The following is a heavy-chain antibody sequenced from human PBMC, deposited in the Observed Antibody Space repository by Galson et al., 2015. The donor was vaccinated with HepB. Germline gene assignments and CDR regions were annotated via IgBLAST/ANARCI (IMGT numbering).Heavy chain of an antibody. V-gene: IGHV1-69*13. J-gene: IGHJ5*02. CDR3: ARGAGYYYDSSGYYYLYNWFDP. D-gene: IGHD3-22*01. Sequence: SVKVSCKASGGTFSSYAISWVRQAPGQGLEWMGGIIPIFGTANYAQKFQGRVTITADESTSTAYMELSSLRSEDTAVYYCARGAGYYYDSSGYYYLYNWFDPWGQGTLVTVSS. CDR1: GGTFSSYA. CDR2: IIPIFGTA.